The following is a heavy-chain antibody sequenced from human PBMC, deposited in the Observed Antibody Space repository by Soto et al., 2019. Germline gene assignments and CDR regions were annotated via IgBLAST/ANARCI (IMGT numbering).Heavy chain of an antibody. D-gene: IGHD6-13*01. CDR1: DVSTSNFF. J-gene: IGHJ6*02. V-gene: IGHV4-59*12. Sequence: SETLSLTCTVSDVSTSNFFWKWFRQPPGKGLEWIGNIHSSGTTNYNPSLESRVTISVDTSKSQCSLKMNSVTAADTAVYYCARGRAAAGLYYYYYGMDVWGQGTTVTVSS. CDR2: IHSSGTT. CDR3: ARGRAAAGLYYYYYGMDV.